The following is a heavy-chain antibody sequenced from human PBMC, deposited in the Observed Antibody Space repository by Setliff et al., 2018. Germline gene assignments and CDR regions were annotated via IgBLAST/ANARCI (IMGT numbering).Heavy chain of an antibody. CDR2: IYYSGST. V-gene: IGHV4-39*01. CDR1: GGSISSSSYH. J-gene: IGHJ4*02. CDR3: ARVDNFWSGPIDY. Sequence: SETLSLTCTVSGGSISSSSYHWNWIRQPPGKGLEWIGSIYYSGSTYCNPSLKSRVTISVDTSKNQFSLKLSSVTAAGTAVYYCARVDNFWSGPIDYWGQGTLVTVSS. D-gene: IGHD3-3*01.